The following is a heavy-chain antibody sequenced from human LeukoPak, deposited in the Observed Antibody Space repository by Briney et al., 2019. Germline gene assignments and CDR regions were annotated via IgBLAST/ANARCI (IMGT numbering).Heavy chain of an antibody. D-gene: IGHD1-26*01. CDR1: GFTFSSYG. CDR2: IWNDGSNK. V-gene: IGHV3-33*01. J-gene: IGHJ4*02. CDR3: AADTTADY. Sequence: GRSLRLSCAASGFTFSSYGMHWVRQAPGQGLEWVAVIWNDGSNKYYADSVKGRFTISRDNSKNTLYLQMNSLRAEDTAVYYCAADTTADYWGQGTLVTVSS.